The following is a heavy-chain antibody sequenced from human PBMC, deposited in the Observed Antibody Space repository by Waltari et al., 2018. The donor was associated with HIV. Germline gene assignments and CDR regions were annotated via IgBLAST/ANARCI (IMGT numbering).Heavy chain of an antibody. D-gene: IGHD3-10*01. CDR1: GGSISSSSYY. CDR3: ARRFGVRGAEGAFDI. V-gene: IGHV4-39*01. J-gene: IGHJ3*02. CDR2: IYYSGST. Sequence: QLQLQESGPGLVKPSATLSLTCTVSGGSISSSSYYWGWIRQPPGKGLEWIGSIYYSGSTYYNPSLKSRVTISVDTSKNQFSLKLSSVTAADTAVYYCARRFGVRGAEGAFDIWGQGTMVTVSS.